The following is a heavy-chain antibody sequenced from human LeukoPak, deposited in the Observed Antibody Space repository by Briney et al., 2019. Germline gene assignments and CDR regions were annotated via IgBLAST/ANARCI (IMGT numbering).Heavy chain of an antibody. CDR2: IYHSGST. J-gene: IGHJ4*02. D-gene: IGHD6-19*01. CDR1: GGSISSGGYY. Sequence: SETLSLTCTVSGGSISSGGYYWSWIRQPPGKGLEWIGYIYHSGSTYYNPSLKSRVTISVDRSKNQFSLKLTSVTAADTAVYYCAREENGSGWSVDYWGQGTLVTVSS. CDR3: AREENGSGWSVDY. V-gene: IGHV4-30-2*01.